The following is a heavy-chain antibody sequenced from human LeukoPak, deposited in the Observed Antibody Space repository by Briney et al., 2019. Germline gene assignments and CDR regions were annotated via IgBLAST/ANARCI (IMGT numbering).Heavy chain of an antibody. V-gene: IGHV1-69*13. D-gene: IGHD3-3*01. Sequence: SVKVSCKASGGTFSSYDISWVRQAPGQGLEWMGGITPMFGTAKYAQKFQGRVTITADESTSTAYMELSSLRSEDTAVYYCARDQPYYDFWSGYYAAPLDYWGQGTLVTVSS. J-gene: IGHJ4*02. CDR3: ARDQPYYDFWSGYYAAPLDY. CDR1: GGTFSSYD. CDR2: ITPMFGTA.